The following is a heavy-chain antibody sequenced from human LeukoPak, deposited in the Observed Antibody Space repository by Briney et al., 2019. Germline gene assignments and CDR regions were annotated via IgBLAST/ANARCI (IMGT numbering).Heavy chain of an antibody. V-gene: IGHV3-49*04. CDR3: TRNRGIATAGILQAPHDY. J-gene: IGHJ4*02. CDR1: GFAFGDYA. Sequence: PGGSLRLSCSASGFAFGDYAMSWVRQAPGGGLEWVGFIRSKPYGETTEYAASAKGRFTISRDDSKNIVYLQMNSPKVEDTALYYCTRNRGIATAGILQAPHDYWGQGTHVTVSS. CDR2: IRSKPYGETT. D-gene: IGHD6-13*01.